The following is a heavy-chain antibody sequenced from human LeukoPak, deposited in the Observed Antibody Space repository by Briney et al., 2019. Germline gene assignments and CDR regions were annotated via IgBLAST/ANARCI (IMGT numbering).Heavy chain of an antibody. J-gene: IGHJ5*02. CDR1: GGSFSGYY. D-gene: IGHD6-19*01. CDR2: INHSGST. V-gene: IGHV4-34*01. Sequence: SETLSLTCAVYGGSFSGYYWSWIRQPPGKGLEWIGEINHSGSTNYNPSLKSRVTISVDTSKNQFSLKLSSVTAADTAVYYCARGPKQWLVNNWFDPWGQGTLVTVSS. CDR3: ARGPKQWLVNNWFDP.